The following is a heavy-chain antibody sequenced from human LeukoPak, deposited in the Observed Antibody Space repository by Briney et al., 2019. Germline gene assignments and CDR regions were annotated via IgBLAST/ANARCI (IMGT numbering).Heavy chain of an antibody. D-gene: IGHD7-27*01. Sequence: GGSLRLSCVASDFTFSSYTMIWVRQAPGKALEWVSVIGTRGDGIHYADSVKGRFTISRDDSKNTLYLQMDSLRAEDTAVYYCARDPNWGSGYWGQGTLVTVSS. V-gene: IGHV3-23*01. CDR1: DFTFSSYT. CDR3: ARDPNWGSGY. CDR2: IGTRGDGI. J-gene: IGHJ4*02.